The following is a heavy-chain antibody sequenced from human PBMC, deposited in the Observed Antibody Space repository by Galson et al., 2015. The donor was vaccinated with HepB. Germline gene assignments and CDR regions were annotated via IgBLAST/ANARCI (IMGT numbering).Heavy chain of an antibody. CDR3: ARDRGYQLLPYPILDY. CDR2: ISAYNGNT. Sequence: SVKVSCKASAYTFTNYGITWVRQAPGQGLEWMGWISAYNGNTKYPQKFQGRVTMTTDTSTSTAYMELGSLRSDDAAVYYCARDRGYQLLPYPILDYWGQGPLSTVSS. CDR1: AYTFTNYG. J-gene: IGHJ4*02. V-gene: IGHV1-18*01. D-gene: IGHD2-2*01.